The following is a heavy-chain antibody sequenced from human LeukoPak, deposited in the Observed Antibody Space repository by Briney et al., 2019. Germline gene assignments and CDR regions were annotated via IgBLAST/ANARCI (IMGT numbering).Heavy chain of an antibody. Sequence: PGGSLRLSCAASGFTVSSNYMSWVRQAPGKGLEWVAVISYDGSNKYYADSVKGRFTISRDNSKNTLYLQMNSLRAEDTAVYYCAKGEELWFGELGYWGQGTLVTVSS. D-gene: IGHD3-10*01. CDR2: ISYDGSNK. J-gene: IGHJ4*02. CDR3: AKGEELWFGELGY. V-gene: IGHV3-30*18. CDR1: GFTVSSNY.